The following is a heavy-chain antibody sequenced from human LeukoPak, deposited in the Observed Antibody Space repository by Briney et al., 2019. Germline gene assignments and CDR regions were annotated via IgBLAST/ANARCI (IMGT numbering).Heavy chain of an antibody. CDR1: GYTFTGYY. Sequence: ASVKVSCKASGYTFTGYYMHWVRQAPGQGLEWMGRINPNSGGTNYAQKFQGRATMTRDTSISTAYMELSRLRSDDTAVYYCARSPVYCYYYMDVWGKGTTVTVSS. J-gene: IGHJ6*03. CDR3: ARSPVYCYYYMDV. V-gene: IGHV1-2*06. CDR2: INPNSGGT.